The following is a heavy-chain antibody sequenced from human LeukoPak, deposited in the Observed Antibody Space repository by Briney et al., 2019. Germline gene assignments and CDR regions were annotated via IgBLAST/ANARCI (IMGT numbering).Heavy chain of an antibody. V-gene: IGHV3-23*01. D-gene: IGHD5-12*01. CDR1: GFTFSSYA. J-gene: IGHJ4*02. Sequence: GGSLRLPCAASGFTFSSYAMNWVRQAPGKGLEWVSAISGSGGHTYYANSVKGRFTISRDNSKNTLYLHMNSLRDEDTAVYYCAKAVYSGYEDRTNYFDYWGQGALVSVSS. CDR3: AKAVYSGYEDRTNYFDY. CDR2: ISGSGGHT.